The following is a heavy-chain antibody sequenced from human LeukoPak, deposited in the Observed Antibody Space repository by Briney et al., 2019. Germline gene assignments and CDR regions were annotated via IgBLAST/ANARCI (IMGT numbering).Heavy chain of an antibody. V-gene: IGHV4-34*01. Sequence: SETLSLTCTVSGGSISGYYWSWIRQPPGKGLEWIGEINHSGSTNYNPSLKSRVTISVDTSKNQFSLKLSSVTAADTAVYYCAPMDTYYYDSSGYYYGGDGYWGQGTLVTVSS. D-gene: IGHD3-22*01. J-gene: IGHJ4*02. CDR2: INHSGST. CDR3: APMDTYYYDSSGYYYGGDGY. CDR1: GGSISGYY.